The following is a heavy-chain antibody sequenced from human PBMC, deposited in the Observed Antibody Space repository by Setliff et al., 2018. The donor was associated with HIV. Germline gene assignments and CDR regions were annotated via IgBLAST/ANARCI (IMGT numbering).Heavy chain of an antibody. CDR3: ARYALAVPGYHNAFDI. CDR1: GIIFTDAW. CDR2: ISSTSSNI. J-gene: IGHJ3*02. D-gene: IGHD6-19*01. V-gene: IGHV3-48*01. Sequence: GGSLRLSCTTSGIIFTDAWMNWVRQAPGKGLEWVSYISSTSSNIYYVDSVEGRFTISRDNADNSLYLQMNSLRAEDTAVYYCARYALAVPGYHNAFDIWGQGTMVTVSS.